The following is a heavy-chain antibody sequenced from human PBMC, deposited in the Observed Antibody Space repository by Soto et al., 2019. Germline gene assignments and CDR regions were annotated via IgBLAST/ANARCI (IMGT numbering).Heavy chain of an antibody. D-gene: IGHD6-19*01. V-gene: IGHV1-24*01. CDR1: GYTLTELS. J-gene: IGHJ3*02. CDR3: ARGSSGWDDAFDI. Sequence: ASVKVSCKVSGYTLTELSMHWVRQAPGKGLEWMGGFDPEDGETIYAQKFQGRVTMTRNTSTDTAYMELSSLRSEDTAVYYCARGSSGWDDAFDIWGQGTMVTVSS. CDR2: FDPEDGET.